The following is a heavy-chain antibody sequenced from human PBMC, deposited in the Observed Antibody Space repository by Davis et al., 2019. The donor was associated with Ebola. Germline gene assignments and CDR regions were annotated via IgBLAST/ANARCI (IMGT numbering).Heavy chain of an antibody. CDR3: AKEGDYDFWSGYANGMDV. CDR1: GFTFSSYG. V-gene: IGHV3-30*18. J-gene: IGHJ6*04. CDR2: ISYDGSNK. Sequence: GGSLRLSCAASGFTFSSYGMHWVRQAPGKGLEWVAVISYDGSNKYYADPVKGRFTISRDNSKNTLYLQMNSLRAEDTAVYYCAKEGDYDFWSGYANGMDVWGKGATVTVSS. D-gene: IGHD3-3*01.